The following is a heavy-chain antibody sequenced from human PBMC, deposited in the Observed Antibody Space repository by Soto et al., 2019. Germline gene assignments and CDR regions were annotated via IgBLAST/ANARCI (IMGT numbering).Heavy chain of an antibody. D-gene: IGHD1-26*01. Sequence: GSGPTLVNPTQTLTLTCSFSGFSLDTSGVGVGWIRQPPGKALEWLALIYWNDDKRYNPSLKSRLTITKDTSKNQVVLTMTNMDPVDTATYYCAHRHELGSFDIWGQGTKVTVSS. J-gene: IGHJ3*02. CDR1: GFSLDTSGVG. V-gene: IGHV2-5*01. CDR2: IYWNDDK. CDR3: AHRHELGSFDI.